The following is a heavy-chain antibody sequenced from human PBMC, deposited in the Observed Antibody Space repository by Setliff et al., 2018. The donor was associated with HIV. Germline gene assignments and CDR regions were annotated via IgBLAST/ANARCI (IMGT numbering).Heavy chain of an antibody. V-gene: IGHV4-4*07. CDR1: GGSLGGYY. CDR3: AREGGLDYYDSSGHYSY. Sequence: SETLSLTCTVSGGSLGGYYWSWIRQPAGKRLEWIGRIFASGTTNYNPSLKSRVSMSIDTSKNQFSLKLSSVTAADTAVYYCAREGGLDYYDSSGHYSYWGQGTLVTVSS. D-gene: IGHD3-22*01. CDR2: IFASGTT. J-gene: IGHJ4*02.